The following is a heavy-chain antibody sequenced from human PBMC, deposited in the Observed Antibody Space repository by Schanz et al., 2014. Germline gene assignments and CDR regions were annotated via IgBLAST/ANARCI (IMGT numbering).Heavy chain of an antibody. CDR3: VKDAYCAGDCFPAEYCQH. CDR2: ITRSGGGT. V-gene: IGHV3-64D*06. D-gene: IGHD2-21*02. J-gene: IGHJ1*01. Sequence: EVPLVESGGYLVQPGGSLRLSCSASGFTFSSYAMHWVRQASGKGLEYVSAITRSGGGTYYSDSVKGRFTISRDNSKNTLYLQMSSLRHEDSAVYYCVKDAYCAGDCFPAEYCQHWGQGTLVTVS. CDR1: GFTFSSYA.